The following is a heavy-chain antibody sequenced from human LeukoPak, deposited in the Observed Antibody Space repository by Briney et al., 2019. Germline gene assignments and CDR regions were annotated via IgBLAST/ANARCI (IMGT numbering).Heavy chain of an antibody. CDR1: GFTFSSYA. J-gene: IGHJ4*02. CDR3: AKDGGERITMIVVVITGFDY. V-gene: IGHV3-23*01. Sequence: PGGSLRLSCAASGFTFSSYAMSWVRQAPGKGLEWVSVISGSGGSTYYADSVKGRFTISRDNSKNTLSLQMHSLRAEDTAVYYCAKDGGERITMIVVVITGFDYWGQGTLVTVSS. D-gene: IGHD3-22*01. CDR2: ISGSGGST.